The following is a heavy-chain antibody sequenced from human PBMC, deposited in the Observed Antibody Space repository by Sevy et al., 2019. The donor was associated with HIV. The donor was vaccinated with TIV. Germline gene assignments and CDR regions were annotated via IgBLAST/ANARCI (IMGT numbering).Heavy chain of an antibody. CDR1: GFTFSSYS. V-gene: IGHV3-21*01. CDR2: ISSSSSYI. CDR3: ARAKGSGSYRTYYYYYMDV. J-gene: IGHJ6*03. D-gene: IGHD3-10*01. Sequence: GGSLRLSCAASGFTFSSYSMNWVRQAPGKGLEWVSSISSSSSYIYYADSVKGRFTISRDNAKNSLYLQMNSLRAEDTAVYYCARAKGSGSYRTYYYYYMDVWGKGTTVTVSS.